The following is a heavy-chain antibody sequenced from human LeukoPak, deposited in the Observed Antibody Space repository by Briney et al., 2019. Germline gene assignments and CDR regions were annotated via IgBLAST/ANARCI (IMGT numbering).Heavy chain of an antibody. J-gene: IGHJ4*02. D-gene: IGHD5-18*01. CDR2: ISGSGHST. V-gene: IGHV3-23*01. Sequence: PGGSLRLSCAASGFSFSTYAMSWVRQAPGKGLKWVSAISGSGHSTYYADSVKGRFTISRDNSKNTLYLQLNSLRAEDTAVYYCAKAAGRGYNYGDYFDYWGQGTLVTVSS. CDR3: AKAAGRGYNYGDYFDY. CDR1: GFSFSTYA.